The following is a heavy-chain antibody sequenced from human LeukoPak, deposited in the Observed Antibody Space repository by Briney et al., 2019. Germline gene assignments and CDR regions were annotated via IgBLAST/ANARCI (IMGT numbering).Heavy chain of an antibody. J-gene: IGHJ6*02. D-gene: IGHD2-2*01. CDR3: ARDVVVVPAAIHYGMDV. CDR1: GGSFSDYF. V-gene: IGHV4-34*01. Sequence: PSETLSLTCAVYGGSFSDYFWGWIRQPPGKGLEWIGEINHSGRTYYNPSLRSRVTISVDTSKNQFSLNLSSVTAADTAVYYCARDVVVVPAAIHYGMDVWGQGTTVTVSS. CDR2: INHSGRT.